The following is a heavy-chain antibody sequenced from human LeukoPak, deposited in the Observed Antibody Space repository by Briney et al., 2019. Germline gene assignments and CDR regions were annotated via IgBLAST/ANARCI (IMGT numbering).Heavy chain of an antibody. J-gene: IGHJ6*04. V-gene: IGHV1-2*02. Sequence: ASVKVSCKASGYTFTGYYMHWVRQAPGQGLEWMGWINPNSGDTNYAQKFQGRVTMTRDTSINTAYMEVSRLTSDDTAVYYCARERSPPGVMDPLVDVWGTGTTVTVSS. D-gene: IGHD3-16*01. CDR3: ARERSPPGVMDPLVDV. CDR1: GYTFTGYY. CDR2: INPNSGDT.